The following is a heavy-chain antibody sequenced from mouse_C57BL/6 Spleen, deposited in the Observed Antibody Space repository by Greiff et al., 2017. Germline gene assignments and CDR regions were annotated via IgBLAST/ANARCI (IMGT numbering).Heavy chain of an antibody. CDR3: ARPLYDYDLDY. Sequence: VQLQQSGPVLVKPGASVKMSCKASGYTFTDYYMNWVKQSHGKSLEWIGVINPYNCGTSYNQKFKGKATLTVDKSSSTAYMELNSLTSEDSAVYYCARPLYDYDLDYWGQGTSVTVSS. V-gene: IGHV1-19*01. CDR2: INPYNCGT. D-gene: IGHD2-4*01. J-gene: IGHJ4*01. CDR1: GYTFTDYY.